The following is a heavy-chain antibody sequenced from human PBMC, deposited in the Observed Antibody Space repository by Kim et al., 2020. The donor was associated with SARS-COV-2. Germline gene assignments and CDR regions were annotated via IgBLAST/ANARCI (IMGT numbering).Heavy chain of an antibody. CDR3: ARAPHPYGDYVGWAFVI. CDR1: GGSISSYY. J-gene: IGHJ3*02. CDR2: IYTSGST. Sequence: SETLSLTCTVSGGSISSYYWSWIRQPAGKGLEWIGRIYTSGSTNYNPSLKSRVTMSVDTSKNQFSLRLSSVTAADTAVYYCARAPHPYGDYVGWAFVIWGEGTMVTVSS. V-gene: IGHV4-4*07. D-gene: IGHD4-17*01.